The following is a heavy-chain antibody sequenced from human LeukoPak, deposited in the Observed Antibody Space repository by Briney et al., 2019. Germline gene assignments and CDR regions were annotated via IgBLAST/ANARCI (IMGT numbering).Heavy chain of an antibody. Sequence: SETLSLTCAVYGGSFSGYYWSWIRQPPGKGLEWIGEINHSGSTNYNPSPKSRVTISVDTSKNQFSLKLSSVTAADTAVYYCARVGSYCSSTSCLHYYYYGMDVWGQGTTVTVSS. CDR3: ARVGSYCSSTSCLHYYYYGMDV. CDR2: INHSGST. CDR1: GGSFSGYY. J-gene: IGHJ6*02. V-gene: IGHV4-34*01. D-gene: IGHD2-2*01.